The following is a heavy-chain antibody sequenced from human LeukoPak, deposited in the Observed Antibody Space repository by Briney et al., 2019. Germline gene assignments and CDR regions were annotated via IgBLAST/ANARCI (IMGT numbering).Heavy chain of an antibody. D-gene: IGHD2-15*01. CDR1: GYTFTSYG. CDR3: ARDLLAADLDY. Sequence: ASVKVSCKASGYTFTSYGISWVRQAPGQGLEWMGWINPNSGGTNYAQKSQGRVTMTRDTSISTAYMELSRLRSDDTAVYYCARDLLAADLDYWGQGTLVTVSS. J-gene: IGHJ4*02. CDR2: INPNSGGT. V-gene: IGHV1-2*02.